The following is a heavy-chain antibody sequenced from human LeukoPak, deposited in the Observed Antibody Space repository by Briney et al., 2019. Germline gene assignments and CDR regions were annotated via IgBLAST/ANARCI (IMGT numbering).Heavy chain of an antibody. J-gene: IGHJ5*02. D-gene: IGHD4-23*01. CDR1: GYSISSGYY. V-gene: IGHV4-38-2*01. CDR2: IYHSGST. CDR3: ARHGNADWFDP. Sequence: KPSETLSLTCAVSGYSISSGYYWGWIRPPPGKGLEWIGSIYHSGSTYYNPSLKSRVTISVDTSKNQFSLKLSSVTAADTAVYYCARHGNADWFDPWGQGTLVTVSS.